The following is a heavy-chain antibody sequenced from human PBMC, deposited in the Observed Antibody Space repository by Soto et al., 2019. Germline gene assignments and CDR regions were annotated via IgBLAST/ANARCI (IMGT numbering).Heavy chain of an antibody. CDR2: IIPIFGTA. Sequence: QVQLVQSGAEVKKPGSSVKVSCKASGGTFSSYAISWVRQAPGQGLEWMGGIIPIFGTANYAQKLQGRVMITADESTSTAYMELSSLRSEDTAVYYCARSIAARKEDYYYGMDVWGQGTTVTVSS. V-gene: IGHV1-69*01. CDR3: ARSIAARKEDYYYGMDV. CDR1: GGTFSSYA. D-gene: IGHD6-6*01. J-gene: IGHJ6*02.